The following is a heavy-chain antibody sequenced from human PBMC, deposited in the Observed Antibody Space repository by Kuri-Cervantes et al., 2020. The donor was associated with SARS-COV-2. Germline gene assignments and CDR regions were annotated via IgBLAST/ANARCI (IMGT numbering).Heavy chain of an antibody. J-gene: IGHJ5*02. V-gene: IGHV4-39*01. D-gene: IGHD3-3*01. CDR1: GGSISSSSYY. Sequence: ESLKISCTVSGGSISSSSYYWGWIRQPPGKGLEWIGSIYYSGSTYYNPSLKCRVTISVDTSKNQFSLKLSSVTAADTAVYYCAGQMMSSITIFRVVITRNWFDPWGQGTLVTVSS. CDR3: AGQMMSSITIFRVVITRNWFDP. CDR2: IYYSGST.